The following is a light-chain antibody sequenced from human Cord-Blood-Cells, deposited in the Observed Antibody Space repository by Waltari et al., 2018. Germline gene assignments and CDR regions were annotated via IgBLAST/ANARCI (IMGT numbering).Light chain of an antibody. CDR3: QQRSNWPT. Sequence: EIVLTQSPATLSLSPGERATLSCRASQSVSSYLAWYQQQPGQAPRLRIYDASNRATGIPARFRGSGSGTDFTLTISSLEPEDFAVYYCQQRSNWPTFGQGTKVEIK. J-gene: IGKJ1*01. CDR2: DAS. CDR1: QSVSSY. V-gene: IGKV3-11*01.